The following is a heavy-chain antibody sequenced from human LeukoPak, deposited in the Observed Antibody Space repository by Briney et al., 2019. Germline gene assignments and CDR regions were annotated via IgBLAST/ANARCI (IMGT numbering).Heavy chain of an antibody. J-gene: IGHJ4*02. CDR1: GFIFSSYA. Sequence: GSLRLSCAASGFIFSSYAMSWVRQAPGKGLEWVSAISGSGGSTYYADSVKGRFTIPRDNPKNTLYLQMNSLRAEETAVCYCAKDPTMIVVVIPDYWGQGTLVTVSS. CDR3: AKDPTMIVVVIPDY. V-gene: IGHV3-23*01. D-gene: IGHD3-22*01. CDR2: ISGSGGST.